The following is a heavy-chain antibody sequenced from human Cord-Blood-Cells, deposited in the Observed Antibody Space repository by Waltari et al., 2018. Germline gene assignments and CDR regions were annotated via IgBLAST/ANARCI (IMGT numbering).Heavy chain of an antibody. CDR2: ISSSSSYI. D-gene: IGHD3-16*01. V-gene: IGHV3-21*01. J-gene: IGHJ4*02. Sequence: EVQLVESGGGLVKPGGSLRLSCAASGFTFSSYSMNWVRQAPGKVLEWVSSISSSSSYIYYADSVKGRFTISRDNAKNSLYLQMNSLRAEDTAVYYCARDQVGESYTDYWGQGTLVTVSS. CDR3: ARDQVGESYTDY. CDR1: GFTFSSYS.